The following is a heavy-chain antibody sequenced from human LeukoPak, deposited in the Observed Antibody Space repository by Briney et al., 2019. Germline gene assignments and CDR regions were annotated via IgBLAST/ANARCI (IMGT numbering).Heavy chain of an antibody. CDR3: ACGYQNDYYYMDV. D-gene: IGHD5-12*01. Sequence: PSETLSLTCTVSGGSISSGGYYWSWIRQHPGKGLEWIGYIYYSGSTNYNPSLKSRVTISVDTSKNQFSLKLSSVTAADTAVYYCACGYQNDYYYMDVWGKGTTVTVSS. CDR2: IYYSGST. V-gene: IGHV4-61*08. J-gene: IGHJ6*03. CDR1: GGSISSGGYY.